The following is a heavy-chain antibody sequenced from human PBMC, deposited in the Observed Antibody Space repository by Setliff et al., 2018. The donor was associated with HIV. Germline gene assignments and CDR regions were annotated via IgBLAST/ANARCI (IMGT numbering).Heavy chain of an antibody. CDR2: IFHSGSI. Sequence: SETLSLTCAVSAYSISSGYYWGWIRQPPGKGLEWIGSIFHSGSIYYNPSLKSRVTISVDTSKNQFSLKLSSVTAADTAVYYCARHDGTYCGGDCYLLGYFDLWGRGTLVTVSS. J-gene: IGHJ2*01. V-gene: IGHV4-38-2*01. CDR3: ARHDGTYCGGDCYLLGYFDL. CDR1: AYSISSGYY. D-gene: IGHD2-21*02.